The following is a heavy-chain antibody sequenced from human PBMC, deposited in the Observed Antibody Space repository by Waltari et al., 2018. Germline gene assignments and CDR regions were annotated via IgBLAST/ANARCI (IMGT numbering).Heavy chain of an antibody. CDR2: INAGNGNT. D-gene: IGHD6-25*01. CDR1: GYTFTRYA. J-gene: IGHJ4*02. CDR3: ARERHTNPTAGFDY. V-gene: IGHV1-3*01. Sequence: QVQLVQSGAEVKKPGASVQVSCKASGYTFTRYAMHLVRKAPGQRLEWMGWINAGNGNTKYSQKFQGRVTITRDTSASTAYMELSSLRSEDTAVYYCARERHTNPTAGFDYWGQGTLVTVSS.